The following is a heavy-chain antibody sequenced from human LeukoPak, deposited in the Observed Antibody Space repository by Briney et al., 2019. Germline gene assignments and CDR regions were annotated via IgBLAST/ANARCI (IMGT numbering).Heavy chain of an antibody. J-gene: IGHJ2*01. CDR3: ARDLGCSCPLYWYFDL. CDR2: ISSSSYI. V-gene: IGHV3-21*01. CDR1: GFTFSSYS. Sequence: GGSLRLSCAASGFTFSSYSMNWVRQAPGKGLEWVSSISSSSYIYYADSVKGRFTISRDNAKNSLYLQMNSLRAEDTAVYYCARDLGCSCPLYWYFDLWGRGTLVTVSS. D-gene: IGHD2-15*01.